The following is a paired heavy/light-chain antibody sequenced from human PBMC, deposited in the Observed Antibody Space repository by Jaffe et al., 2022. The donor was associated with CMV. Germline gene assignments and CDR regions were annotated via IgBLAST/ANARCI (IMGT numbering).Light chain of an antibody. CDR2: KDS. CDR1: ALPKQY. CDR3: QSADSSGTPHVV. V-gene: IGLV3-25*03. Sequence: SYELTQPPSVSVSPGQTARITCSGDALPKQYAYWYQQKPGQAPVLVIYKDSERPSGIPERFSGSSSGTTVTLTISGVQAEDEADYYCQSADSSGTPHVVFGGGTKLTVL. J-gene: IGLJ2*01.
Heavy chain of an antibody. V-gene: IGHV3-21*01. Sequence: EVQLVESGGGLVKPGGSLRLSCAASGFTFSSYSMNWVRQAPGKGLEWVSSISSSSSYIYYADSVKGRFTISRDNAKNSLYLQMNSLRAEDTAVYYCARVQYCSGGSCYPGAFDIWGQGTMVTVSS. D-gene: IGHD2-15*01. CDR3: ARVQYCSGGSCYPGAFDI. CDR2: ISSSSSYI. CDR1: GFTFSSYS. J-gene: IGHJ3*02.